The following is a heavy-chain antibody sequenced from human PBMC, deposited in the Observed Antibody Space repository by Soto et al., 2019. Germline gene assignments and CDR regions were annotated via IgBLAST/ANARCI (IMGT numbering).Heavy chain of an antibody. CDR1: GGTFSSLA. J-gene: IGHJ4*02. V-gene: IGHV1-69*06. CDR3: ARSPGVLDY. D-gene: IGHD3-10*01. Sequence: QVQLVQSGAEVKNPGSSVKVSCKASGGTFSSLAISWVRQAPGQGLEWMGGLVPVFGTANYAQKFQDRVTITADKSTSTSYMELSSLRSEDTSVYYCARSPGVLDYWGQGTLVTVSS. CDR2: LVPVFGTA.